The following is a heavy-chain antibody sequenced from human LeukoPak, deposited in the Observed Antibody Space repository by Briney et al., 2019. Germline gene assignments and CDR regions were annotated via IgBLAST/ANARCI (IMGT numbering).Heavy chain of an antibody. CDR2: VKSDGSTT. CDR3: ARAFSGPDS. V-gene: IGHV3-74*01. CDR1: GFTFIDYD. D-gene: IGHD2/OR15-2a*01. Sequence: GGSLRLSCAASGFTFIDYDMHWVRQAPGKGLVWVSRVKSDGSTTVYADSVKGRFTISRDNVKNTVYLQMSSLRVEDTGVYYCARAFSGPDSWGQGTLVTVSS. J-gene: IGHJ4*02.